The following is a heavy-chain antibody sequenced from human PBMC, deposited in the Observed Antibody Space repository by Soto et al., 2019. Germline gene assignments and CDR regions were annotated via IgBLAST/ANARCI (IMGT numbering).Heavy chain of an antibody. CDR3: ARDRLTYYFDY. J-gene: IGHJ4*02. Sequence: PGGSLRLSCAASGFTFDDYDMSWVRQVPGRGLEWVSAINWNGAGTGYADSVKGRFTISRDNAKNSLYLRLNSLRAEDTALYYCARDRLTYYFDYWGQGTLVTVSS. CDR1: GFTFDDYD. CDR2: INWNGAGT. D-gene: IGHD5-12*01. V-gene: IGHV3-20*04.